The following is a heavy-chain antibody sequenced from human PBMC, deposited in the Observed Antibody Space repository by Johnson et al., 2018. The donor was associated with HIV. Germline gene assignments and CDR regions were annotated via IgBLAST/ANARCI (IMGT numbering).Heavy chain of an antibody. Sequence: VQLVESGGGLVQPGRSLRLSCAASGFTFDDYAMHWVRQPPGKGLEWVSAISGSGGNTYYADSVKGRFTISRDTSKNTLYLQMKSLRVEDTAVYYCAKGGRGGSYYGAFDIWGQGTMVIVSS. J-gene: IGHJ3*02. D-gene: IGHD1-26*01. CDR2: ISGSGGNT. CDR3: AKGGRGGSYYGAFDI. CDR1: GFTFDDYA. V-gene: IGHV3-23*04.